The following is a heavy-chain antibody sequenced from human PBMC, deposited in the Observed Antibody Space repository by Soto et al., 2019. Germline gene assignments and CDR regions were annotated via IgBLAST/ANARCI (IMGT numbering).Heavy chain of an antibody. D-gene: IGHD1-7*01. CDR1: GCSFTSNNW. Sequence: PSETLSLTCAVSGCSFTSNNWWTWVRQPPGQGLEWIGEIYRTGSTNYNPSLKSRVTISLDKSENQFSLKVTSLTAADTAVYYCASRDPGTSVDCWGQGTLVTVSS. V-gene: IGHV4-4*02. J-gene: IGHJ4*02. CDR3: ASRDPGTSVDC. CDR2: IYRTGST.